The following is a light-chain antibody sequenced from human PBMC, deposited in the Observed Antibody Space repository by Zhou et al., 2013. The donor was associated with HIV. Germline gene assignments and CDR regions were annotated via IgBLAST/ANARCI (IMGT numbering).Light chain of an antibody. J-gene: IGKJ2*01. Sequence: EIVMTQSPATLPVSPGERATLSCRASQSVSSNLAWYQQKPGQAPRLLVYGASTRATGIPDRFTGSGSGTDFTLTFTTLGPEDFAVYYCQQYANSPQTFGQGTKVEIK. CDR2: GAS. V-gene: IGKV3D-15*01. CDR3: QQYANSPQT. CDR1: QSVSSN.